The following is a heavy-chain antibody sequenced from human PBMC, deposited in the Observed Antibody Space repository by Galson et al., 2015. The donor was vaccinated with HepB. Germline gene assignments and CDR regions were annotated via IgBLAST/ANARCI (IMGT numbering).Heavy chain of an antibody. V-gene: IGHV3-15*07. D-gene: IGHD3-22*01. CDR1: GFTFSNAW. CDR2: IKSKTDGGTT. J-gene: IGHJ4*02. CDR3: TTAYDSSGYWRPWLAPEFDY. Sequence: SLRLSCAASGFTFSNAWMNWVRQAPGKGLEWVGRIKSKTDGGTTDYAAPVKGRFTISRDDSKNTLYPQMNSLKTEDTAVYYCTTAYDSSGYWRPWLAPEFDYWGQGTLVTVSS.